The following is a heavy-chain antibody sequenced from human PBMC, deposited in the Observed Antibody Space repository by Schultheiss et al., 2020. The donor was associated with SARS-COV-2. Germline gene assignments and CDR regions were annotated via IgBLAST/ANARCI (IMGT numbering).Heavy chain of an antibody. CDR2: INWNGGST. CDR1: GFTFDDYG. D-gene: IGHD3-3*01. Sequence: GGSLRLSFAASGFTFDDYGMSWVRQAPGKGLEWVSGINWNGGSTGYADSVKGRFTISRDNAKNSLYLQMNSLRAEDTAVYYCARDGRFLEWSLFDYWGQGTLVTVSS. V-gene: IGHV3-20*03. CDR3: ARDGRFLEWSLFDY. J-gene: IGHJ4*02.